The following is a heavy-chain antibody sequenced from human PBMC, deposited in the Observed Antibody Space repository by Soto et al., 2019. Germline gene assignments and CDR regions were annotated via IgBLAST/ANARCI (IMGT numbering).Heavy chain of an antibody. V-gene: IGHV3-23*01. CDR2: ITCSGSNT. Sequence: GGSLRLSCAASGFTFSSYGMHWVRQAPGKGLEWVAAITCSGSNTYYVDSVKGRFTISRDNSENTLYLQMNSLRAEDTAIYYCAKLGSSSWSPHYYFDYWGQGTLVTVSS. D-gene: IGHD2-2*01. CDR3: AKLGSSSWSPHYYFDY. CDR1: GFTFSSYG. J-gene: IGHJ4*02.